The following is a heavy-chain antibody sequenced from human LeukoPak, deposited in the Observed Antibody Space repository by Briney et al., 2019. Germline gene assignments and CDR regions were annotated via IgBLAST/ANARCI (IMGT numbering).Heavy chain of an antibody. CDR3: ARSNAWFGELLYYFDY. D-gene: IGHD3-10*01. CDR1: GGSISSSSYY. V-gene: IGHV4-39*07. Sequence: SETLSLTCTVSGGSISSSSYYWGWIRQPPGKGLEWIGSVYYSGSTYYNPSLKSRVTISVDTSKNQFSLKLSSVTAADTAVYYCARSNAWFGELLYYFDYWGQGTLVTASS. CDR2: VYYSGST. J-gene: IGHJ4*02.